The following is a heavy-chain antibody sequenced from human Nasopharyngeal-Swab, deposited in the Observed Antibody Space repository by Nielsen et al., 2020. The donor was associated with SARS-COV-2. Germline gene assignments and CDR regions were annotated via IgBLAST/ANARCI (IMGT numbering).Heavy chain of an antibody. V-gene: IGHV5-51*01. CDR1: GYSFTSYW. CDR2: IYPGDSDT. D-gene: IGHD2-15*01. CDR3: ARLAECSGGSCYFRGLDY. J-gene: IGHJ4*02. Sequence: GESLKISCKGSGYSFTSYWIGWVRQMPGKGLEWMGIIYPGDSDTRYSPSFQGQVTISADKSISTAYLQWSSLKASDTATYYCARLAECSGGSCYFRGLDYWGQGTLVTVSS.